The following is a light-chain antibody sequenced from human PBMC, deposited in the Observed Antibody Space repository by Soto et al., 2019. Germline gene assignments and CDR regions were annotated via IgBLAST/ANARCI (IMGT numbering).Light chain of an antibody. CDR3: FSYAGSSTYV. CDR2: EGS. J-gene: IGLJ1*01. Sequence: QSVLTQPASVSGSLGQSITISCAGTSSDVGSYNLVSWYQNHPGKAPKLMIYEGSKRPSGVSNRFSGSKSGNTASLTISGLQAADEADYFCFSYAGSSTYVFGTGTKVTVL. CDR1: SSDVGSYNL. V-gene: IGLV2-23*01.